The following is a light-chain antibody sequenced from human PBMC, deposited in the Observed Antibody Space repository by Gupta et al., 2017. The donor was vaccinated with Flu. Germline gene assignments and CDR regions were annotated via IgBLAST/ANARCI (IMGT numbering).Light chain of an antibody. CDR3: QQYDNLIT. Sequence: QSPSSLSASVGDRVTITCQASQDISNYVNWYQQKPGKAPKLLIYDASNLETGVPSRFSGSGSGTDFTFTISSLQPEDIATYYCQQYDNLITFGQGTRLEIK. J-gene: IGKJ5*01. V-gene: IGKV1-33*01. CDR2: DAS. CDR1: QDISNY.